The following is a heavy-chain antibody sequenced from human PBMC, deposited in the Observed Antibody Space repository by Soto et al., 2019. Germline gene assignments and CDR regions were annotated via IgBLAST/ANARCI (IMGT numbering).Heavy chain of an antibody. CDR1: GFTFSSYA. J-gene: IGHJ4*02. CDR2: ISYDGSNK. CDR3: ARESPYRQQLVYDY. Sequence: QVPLVESGGGVVQPGRSLRLSCAASGFTFSSYAMHWVRQAPGKGLEWVAVISYDGSNKYYADSVKGRFTISRDNSKNTLYLQMNSLRAEDTAVYYCARESPYRQQLVYDYWGQGTLVTVSS. V-gene: IGHV3-30-3*01. D-gene: IGHD6-13*01.